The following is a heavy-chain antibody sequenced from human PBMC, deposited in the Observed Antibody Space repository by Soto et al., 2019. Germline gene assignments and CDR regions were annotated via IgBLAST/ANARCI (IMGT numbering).Heavy chain of an antibody. CDR2: IIPIFGTA. D-gene: IGHD2-2*01. V-gene: IGHV1-69*13. CDR3: ARVCSSTSCPGDY. Sequence: ASVKVSCKASGGTFSSYAISWVRQAPGQGLEWMGGIIPIFGTANYAQKFQGRVTITADESTSTAYMELSSLRSEDTAVYYCARVCSSTSCPGDYWGQGTLVTVSS. CDR1: GGTFSSYA. J-gene: IGHJ4*02.